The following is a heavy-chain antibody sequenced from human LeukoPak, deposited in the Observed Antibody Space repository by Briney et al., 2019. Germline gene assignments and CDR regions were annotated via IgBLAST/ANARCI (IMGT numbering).Heavy chain of an antibody. J-gene: IGHJ4*02. CDR2: INSYGSST. V-gene: IGHV3-74*01. CDR1: GFTFSSYW. CDR3: ARGGELLWFGDR. Sequence: GGSLRLSCAASGFTFSSYWMHWVRQAPGKGLVWVSRINSYGSSTSYADSVKGRFTISRDNAKNTLYLQMNSLRAEDTAVYYCARGGELLWFGDRWGQGTLVTVSS. D-gene: IGHD3-10*01.